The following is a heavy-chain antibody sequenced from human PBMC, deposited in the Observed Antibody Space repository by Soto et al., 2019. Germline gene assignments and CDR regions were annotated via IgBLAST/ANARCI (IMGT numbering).Heavy chain of an antibody. J-gene: IGHJ5*02. D-gene: IGHD3-16*01. CDR1: GYTFTCYG. Sequence: EASVKVSCKASGYTFTCYGLHWVKHAPGQGLEWMGIINAAQGLACLAIINPRGASAGYAQKFQDRVTMTIDTSTSTVYMELSSLRSEVTAMYYCARSPPWGSALGGWFDPWGQGTPVTVSS. V-gene: IGHV1-46*01. CDR2: INPRGASA. CDR3: ARSPPWGSALGGWFDP.